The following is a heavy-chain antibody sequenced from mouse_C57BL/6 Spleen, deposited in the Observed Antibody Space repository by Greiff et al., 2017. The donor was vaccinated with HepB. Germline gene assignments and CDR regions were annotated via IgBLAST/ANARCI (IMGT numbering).Heavy chain of an antibody. Sequence: QVQLKESGPELVKPGASVKISCKASGYALSSSWMNWVKQRPGKGLEWIGRIYPGDGDTNYNGKFKGKATLTADKSSSTAYMQLSSLTSEDSAVYFCAKDYSNYGDAMDYWGQGTSVTVSS. V-gene: IGHV1-82*01. J-gene: IGHJ4*01. CDR2: IYPGDGDT. CDR3: AKDYSNYGDAMDY. CDR1: GYALSSSW. D-gene: IGHD2-5*01.